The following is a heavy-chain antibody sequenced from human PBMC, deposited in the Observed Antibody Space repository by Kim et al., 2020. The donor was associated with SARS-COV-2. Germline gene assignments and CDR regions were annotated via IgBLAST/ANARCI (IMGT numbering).Heavy chain of an antibody. J-gene: IGHJ5*02. V-gene: IGHV1-8*01. D-gene: IGHD4-17*01. CDR2: MNPNSGNT. CDR1: GYTFTSYD. CDR3: ARGRRDIYGGQKNNWFDP. Sequence: ASVKVSCKASGYTFTSYDINWVRQATGQGLEWMGWMNPNSGNTGYAQKFQGRVTMTRNTSISTAYMELSSLRSEDTAVYYCARGRRDIYGGQKNNWFDPWGQGTLVTVSS.